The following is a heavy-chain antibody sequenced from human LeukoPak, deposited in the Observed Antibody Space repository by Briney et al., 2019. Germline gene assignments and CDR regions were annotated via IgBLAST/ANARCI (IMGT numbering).Heavy chain of an antibody. D-gene: IGHD1-7*01. CDR3: ASSPPTGTTWYFDL. CDR1: GFTFSTYA. J-gene: IGHJ2*01. CDR2: ISSDGGST. Sequence: GRSLRLSCAASGFTFSTYAMHWVRQAPGKGLEYVSAISSDGGSTYYANSVKGRFTISRDNSRNTLYLQMGSLRAEDMAVYYCASSPPTGTTWYFDLWGRGTLVTVSS. V-gene: IGHV3-64*01.